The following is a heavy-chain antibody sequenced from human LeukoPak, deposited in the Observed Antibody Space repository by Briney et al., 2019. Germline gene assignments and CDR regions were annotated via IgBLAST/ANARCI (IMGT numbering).Heavy chain of an antibody. D-gene: IGHD3-16*02. J-gene: IGHJ6*03. Sequence: GGSLRLSCVASGFNFNTDGMSWVRQAPGKGREWGANKKQVGSEKYYVDSVKGRFTNSRDNAKNSVYLQMNRLRVEDTAVYYCARRSYRGVIGVYYYYYMDVWGKGTPVTVSS. V-gene: IGHV3-7*01. CDR1: GFNFNTDG. CDR2: KKQVGSEK. CDR3: ARRSYRGVIGVYYYYYMDV.